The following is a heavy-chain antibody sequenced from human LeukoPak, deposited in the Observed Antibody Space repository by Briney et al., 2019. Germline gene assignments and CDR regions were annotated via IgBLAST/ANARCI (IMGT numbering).Heavy chain of an antibody. CDR1: GYTFTSYG. Sequence: ASVKVSCTASGYTFTSYGISWVRQAPGQGLEWMGWISAYNGNTNYAQKLQGRVTMTTDTSTSTAYMELRSLRSDDTAVYYCAREKLKRWLQYPDYWGQGTLVTVSS. CDR3: AREKLKRWLQYPDY. D-gene: IGHD5-24*01. V-gene: IGHV1-18*01. CDR2: ISAYNGNT. J-gene: IGHJ4*02.